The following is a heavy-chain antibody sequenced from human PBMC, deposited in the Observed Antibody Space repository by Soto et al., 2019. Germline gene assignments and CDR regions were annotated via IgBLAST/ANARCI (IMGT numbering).Heavy chain of an antibody. J-gene: IGHJ4*02. CDR2: INHDGSKT. D-gene: IGHD6-13*01. Sequence: LRLSCAASKFSFSSYWMHWVRQVPGKGPAWVSRINHDGSKTEYADSVKGRFTISRDNTKNTLYLQMNSLRVEDTAMYYCVREPWGFSGTWYDYWGQRTLVTVSS. CDR3: VREPWGFSGTWYDY. CDR1: KFSFSSYW. V-gene: IGHV3-74*01.